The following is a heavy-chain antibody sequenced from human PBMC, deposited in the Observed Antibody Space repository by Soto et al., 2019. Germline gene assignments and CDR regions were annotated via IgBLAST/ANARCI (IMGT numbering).Heavy chain of an antibody. J-gene: IGHJ4*02. CDR1: GGSISSYY. D-gene: IGHD3-22*01. V-gene: IGHV4-59*08. CDR3: ARVAGYDSSGELDY. CDR2: IYYSGST. Sequence: SETLSLTCPVSGGSISSYYWSWIRQPPGKGLEWIGYIYYSGSTYYNPSLKSRVTISVDTSKNQFSLKLSSVTAADTAVYYCARVAGYDSSGELDYWGQGTLVTVSS.